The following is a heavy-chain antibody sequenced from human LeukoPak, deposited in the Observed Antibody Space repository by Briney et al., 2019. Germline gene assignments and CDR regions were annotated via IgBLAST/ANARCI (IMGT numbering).Heavy chain of an antibody. CDR2: IIPIFGTA. J-gene: IGHJ5*02. V-gene: IGHV1-69*13. CDR3: ASEIAAAGTRWFDP. Sequence: GAAVKVSCKASGYTFTSYGISWVRQAPAQGLEWMGGIIPIFGTANYAQKFQGRVTITADESTSTAYMQLSSLRSADTAAYYCASEIAAAGTRWFDPWGQGTLVTVSS. D-gene: IGHD6-13*01. CDR1: GYTFTSYG.